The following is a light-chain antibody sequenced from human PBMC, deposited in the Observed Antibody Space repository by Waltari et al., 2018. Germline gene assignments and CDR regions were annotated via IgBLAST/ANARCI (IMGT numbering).Light chain of an antibody. CDR3: SSYTSSSTLVV. J-gene: IGLJ2*01. CDR1: SSDGGGYKY. V-gene: IGLV2-14*03. CDR2: DFS. Sequence: QSALTQPASVSGSPGQSITISCTGTSSDGGGYKYASWYQQHPGKAPKHMIYDFSNRPSGVSNLFSGSKSGNTASLTISGLQAEDEADYYCSSYTSSSTLVVFGGGTKLTVL.